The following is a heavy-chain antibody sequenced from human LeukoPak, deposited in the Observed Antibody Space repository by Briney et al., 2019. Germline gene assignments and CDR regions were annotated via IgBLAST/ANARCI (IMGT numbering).Heavy chain of an antibody. CDR2: INPTGGST. Sequence: ASVKVSCKASGYTFTSYDINWVRQATGQGLEWMGLINPTGGSTGYAQKFQGRVTMTRDMSTGTDYMELSSLRSEDTAIYYCARDNSVGDNAWWFDPWGQGTLVTVSS. CDR1: GYTFTSYD. CDR3: ARDNSVGDNAWWFDP. D-gene: IGHD1-26*01. V-gene: IGHV1-46*01. J-gene: IGHJ5*02.